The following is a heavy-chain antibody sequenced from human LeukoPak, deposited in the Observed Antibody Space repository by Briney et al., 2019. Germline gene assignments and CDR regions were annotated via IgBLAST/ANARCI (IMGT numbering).Heavy chain of an antibody. D-gene: IGHD6-6*01. CDR3: ARVGAARSTHFFDY. Sequence: SETLSLTCTVSGGSISSYYWSWIRQPAGKGLEWIGRIYTSGSTNYNLSLKSRVTMSVDTSKNQFSLKLSSVTAADTAVYYCARVGAARSTHFFDYWGQGTLVTVSS. CDR1: GGSISSYY. CDR2: IYTSGST. V-gene: IGHV4-4*07. J-gene: IGHJ4*02.